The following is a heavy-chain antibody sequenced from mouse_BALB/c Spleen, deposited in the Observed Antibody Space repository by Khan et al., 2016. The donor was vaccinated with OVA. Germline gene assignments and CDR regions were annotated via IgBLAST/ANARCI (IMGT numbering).Heavy chain of an antibody. J-gene: IGHJ2*01. CDR3: ARDRIDY. CDR1: GYTFTSNW. CDR2: INPTSGYT. Sequence: QVQLQQSGAELAKPRASVKMSCKASGYTFTSNWMHWIKQRPGQGLEWIGYINPTSGYTDYNQKFKDKVTLTADKSSSTAYMQLSSLTSDDSAVYCCARDRIDYWGQGTALTVSS. V-gene: IGHV1-7*01.